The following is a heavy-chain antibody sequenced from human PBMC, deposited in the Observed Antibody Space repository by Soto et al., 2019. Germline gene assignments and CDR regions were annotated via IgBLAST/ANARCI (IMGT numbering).Heavy chain of an antibody. V-gene: IGHV1-8*01. Sequence: ASVKVACKASGYTFTSYDINWVRKAPGQGLEWMGWMNPNSGNTGYAQKFQGRVTMTRNTSISTAYMELSSLRSEDTAVYYCAMLGGWSGGSNDMDVWGQGTTVTVSS. D-gene: IGHD6-19*01. J-gene: IGHJ6*02. CDR3: AMLGGWSGGSNDMDV. CDR1: GYTFTSYD. CDR2: MNPNSGNT.